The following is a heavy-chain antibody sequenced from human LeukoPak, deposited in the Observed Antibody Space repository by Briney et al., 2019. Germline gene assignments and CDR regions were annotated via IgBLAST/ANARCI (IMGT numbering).Heavy chain of an antibody. J-gene: IGHJ4*02. D-gene: IGHD4-17*01. CDR1: GYSISSGYY. V-gene: IGHV4-38-2*01. CDR3: ARLGDYREY. Sequence: SETLSLNCAVSGYSISSGYYWGWIRQPPGKGLEWIGSIYHSGSTYYNPSLKSRVTISVDTSKNQFSLKLSSVTAADTAVYYCARLGDYREYWGQGTLVTVSS. CDR2: IYHSGST.